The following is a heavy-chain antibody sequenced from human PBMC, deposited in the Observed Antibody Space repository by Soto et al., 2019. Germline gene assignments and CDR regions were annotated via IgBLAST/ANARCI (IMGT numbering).Heavy chain of an antibody. D-gene: IGHD4-17*01. J-gene: IGHJ4*02. V-gene: IGHV3-15*01. CDR3: TTECYDYGDTTGDY. Sequence: GGSLRLSCAASGFTFSKAWMSWVRQAPGKGLEWVGRIKSKTDGGTTGYAAPVKGRFTISRDDSKITLYLQMNSLKTADTAVYYCTTECYDYGDTTGDYWGQGTLVTVSS. CDR1: GFTFSKAW. CDR2: IKSKTDGGTT.